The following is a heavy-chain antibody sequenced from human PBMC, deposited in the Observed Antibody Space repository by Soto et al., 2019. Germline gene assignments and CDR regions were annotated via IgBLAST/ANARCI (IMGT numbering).Heavy chain of an antibody. V-gene: IGHV1-69*06. CDR2: IIPFFGTP. CDR3: ARHKGAYYSHLVY. D-gene: IGHD3-22*01. CDR1: GATFSSYA. Sequence: QVLLVQSGAEVKKPGSSVKVSCKLSGATFSSYAMSWVRQAPGQGLEWIGGIIPFFGTPNYAQKFQGRVNITADTSTATFYMELSSLRSDDTAAYYCARHKGAYYSHLVYWGQGTLVTVSS. J-gene: IGHJ4*02.